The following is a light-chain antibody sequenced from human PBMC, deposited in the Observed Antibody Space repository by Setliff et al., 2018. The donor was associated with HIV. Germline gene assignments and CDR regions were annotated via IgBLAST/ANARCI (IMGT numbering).Light chain of an antibody. CDR2: DVS. V-gene: IGLV2-11*01. Sequence: QSVLTQPRSVPGSPGQSVTISCTGTRSDVGGYNYVSWYQQHPGKAPKLMIYDVSKRPSGVPDRFSGSKSGNTASLTISGLQAEDEADYYCCSYAGSYTWVFGGGTKVTVL. CDR1: RSDVGGYNY. CDR3: CSYAGSYTWV. J-gene: IGLJ3*02.